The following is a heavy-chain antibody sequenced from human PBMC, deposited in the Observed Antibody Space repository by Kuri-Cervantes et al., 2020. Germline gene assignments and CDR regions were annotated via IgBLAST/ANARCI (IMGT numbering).Heavy chain of an antibody. CDR3: AKDIRQLVGMDV. CDR2: IKQDGSEK. CDR1: GFTFSSYW. V-gene: IGHV3-7*03. Sequence: GESLKISCAASGFTFSSYWMSWVRQAPGKGLEWVANIKQDGSEKYYVDSVKGRFTISRDNAKNSLYLQMNSLRAEDTALYYCAKDIRQLVGMDVWGQGTTVTVSS. D-gene: IGHD6-13*01. J-gene: IGHJ6*02.